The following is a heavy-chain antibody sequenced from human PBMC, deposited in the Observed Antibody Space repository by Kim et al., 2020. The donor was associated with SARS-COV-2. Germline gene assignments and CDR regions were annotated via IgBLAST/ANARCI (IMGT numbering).Heavy chain of an antibody. J-gene: IGHJ6*02. CDR2: ISWNSGSI. D-gene: IGHD6-13*01. V-gene: IGHV3-9*01. Sequence: GGSLRLSCAASGFTFDDYAMHWVRQAPGKGLEWVSGISWNSGSIGYADSVKGRFTISRDNAKNSLYLQMNSLRAEDTALYYCAKLSPGEGIAAGGTYYYYGMDVWGQGTTVTVSS. CDR3: AKLSPGEGIAAGGTYYYYGMDV. CDR1: GFTFDDYA.